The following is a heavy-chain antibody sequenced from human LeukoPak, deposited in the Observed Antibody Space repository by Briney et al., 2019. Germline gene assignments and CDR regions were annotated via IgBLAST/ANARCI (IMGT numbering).Heavy chain of an antibody. CDR3: ARAQPAYDAFDI. J-gene: IGHJ3*02. CDR2: IYSSGST. Sequence: PGRSLRLSCAASGFTFDDYAMHWVRHAPGKGLEWVSVIYSSGSTYYADSVKGRFTISRDNSKNTLYLQMNSLRAEDTAVYYCARAQPAYDAFDIWGQGTMVTVSS. CDR1: GFTFDDYA. V-gene: IGHV3-53*01.